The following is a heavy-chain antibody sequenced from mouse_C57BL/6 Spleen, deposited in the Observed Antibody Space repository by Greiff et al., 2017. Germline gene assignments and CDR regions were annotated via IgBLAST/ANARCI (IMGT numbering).Heavy chain of an antibody. J-gene: IGHJ2*01. Sequence: QVQLKQSGPELVKPGASVKISCKASGYAFSSSWMNWVKQRPGKGLEWIGRIYPGDGDTNYNGKFKGKATLTADKSSSTAYMQLSSLTSEDSAVYFCANGIYYDYVDYWGQGTTLTVSS. CDR2: IYPGDGDT. CDR3: ANGIYYDYVDY. CDR1: GYAFSSSW. D-gene: IGHD2-4*01. V-gene: IGHV1-82*01.